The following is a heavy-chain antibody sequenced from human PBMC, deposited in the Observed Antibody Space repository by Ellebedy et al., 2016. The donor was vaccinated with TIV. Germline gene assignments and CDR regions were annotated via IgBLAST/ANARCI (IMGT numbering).Heavy chain of an antibody. CDR1: GFSFSNYT. V-gene: IGHV3-21*01. J-gene: IGHJ4*02. CDR3: ASRIQSNFNY. Sequence: GESLKIPCAASGFSFSNYTMNWVRQAQGKGLGWVSIFSSFNGFILNADSVKGRFTISRDKAKTSLYLQMKSLRADDTALYSCASRIQSNFNYWGQGTLVTVSS. CDR2: FSSFNGFI.